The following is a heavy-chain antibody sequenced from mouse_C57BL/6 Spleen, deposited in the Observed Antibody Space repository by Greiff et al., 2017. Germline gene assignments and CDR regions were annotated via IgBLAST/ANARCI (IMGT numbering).Heavy chain of an antibody. D-gene: IGHD1-1*01. V-gene: IGHV1-81*01. J-gene: IGHJ3*01. Sequence: VQLQQSGAELARPGASVKLSCKASGYTFTSYGISWVKQRTGQGLEWIGEFNPRSGNTYYNEKCKGKATLTADKSSSTAYMELRSLTSEDSAVYFCARCDYDSSPDAYWGQGTLVTVSA. CDR1: GYTFTSYG. CDR3: ARCDYDSSPDAY. CDR2: FNPRSGNT.